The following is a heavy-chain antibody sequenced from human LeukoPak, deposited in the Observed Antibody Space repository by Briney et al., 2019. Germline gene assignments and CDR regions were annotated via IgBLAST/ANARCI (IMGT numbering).Heavy chain of an antibody. CDR1: GCTFTSYD. CDR2: MNPNSGNT. CDR3: ARARGYSYGPYFDY. V-gene: IGHV1-8*01. D-gene: IGHD5-18*01. J-gene: IGHJ4*02. Sequence: ASVKVSCKASGCTFTSYDINWARQATGQGLEWMGWMNPNSGNTGYAQKFQGRVTMTRNTSISTAYMELSSLRSEDTAVYYCARARGYSYGPYFDYWGQGTLVTVSS.